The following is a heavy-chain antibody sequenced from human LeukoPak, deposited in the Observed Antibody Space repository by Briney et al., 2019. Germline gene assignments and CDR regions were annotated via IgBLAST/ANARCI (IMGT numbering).Heavy chain of an antibody. V-gene: IGHV4-34*01. CDR3: ARAVEMATIVDY. Sequence: SETLSLTCAVYGGSFSGYYWSWIRQPPGKGLEWIGEINHSGSTNYNPSLKSRVTISVDTSKNQFSLKLSSVTAADTAVYYCARAVEMATIVDYWGQGTLVTVSS. D-gene: IGHD5-24*01. J-gene: IGHJ4*02. CDR1: GGSFSGYY. CDR2: INHSGST.